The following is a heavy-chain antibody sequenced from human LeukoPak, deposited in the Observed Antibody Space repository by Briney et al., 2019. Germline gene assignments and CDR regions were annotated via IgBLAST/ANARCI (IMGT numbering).Heavy chain of an antibody. CDR1: GFTFSSYS. J-gene: IGHJ6*03. V-gene: IGHV3-15*01. Sequence: PGGSLRLSCAASGFTFSSYSMNWVRQAPGKGLEWVGRIKSKTDGGTTDYAAPVKGRFTISRDDSKNTLYLQMNSLKTEDTAVYYCTTEELGYCSGGSCYSLYYYYYYMDVWGKGTTVTVSS. D-gene: IGHD2-15*01. CDR2: IKSKTDGGTT. CDR3: TTEELGYCSGGSCYSLYYYYYYMDV.